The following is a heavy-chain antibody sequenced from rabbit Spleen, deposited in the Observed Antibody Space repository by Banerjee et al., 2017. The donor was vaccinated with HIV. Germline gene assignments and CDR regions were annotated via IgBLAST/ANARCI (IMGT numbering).Heavy chain of an antibody. J-gene: IGHJ6*01. CDR3: ARDSGRSFSSYGMDL. V-gene: IGHV1S45*01. CDR2: INTATGKA. Sequence: QEQLEESGGGLVKPEGSLTLTCKASGFSFSDRDVMCWVRQAPGKGLEWIACINTATGKAVYASWAKGRFTISKTSSTTVTLQMTSLTAADTATYFCARDSGRSFSSYGMDLWGPGTLVTVS. D-gene: IGHD8-1*01. CDR1: GFSFSDRDV.